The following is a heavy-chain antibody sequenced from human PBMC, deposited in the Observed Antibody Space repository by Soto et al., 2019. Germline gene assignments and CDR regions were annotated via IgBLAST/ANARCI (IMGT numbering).Heavy chain of an antibody. CDR2: INHSGST. CDR3: ARNYYDSSGPSSKGSFDY. J-gene: IGHJ4*02. V-gene: IGHV4-34*01. Sequence: QVQLQQWGAGLLKPSETLSLTCAVYGGSFSGYYWSWIRQPPGKGLEWIGEINHSGSTNYNPSLTSRVTISVDTSKNQCSLKLSSVTAADTAVYYCARNYYDSSGPSSKGSFDYWGQGTLVTVSS. D-gene: IGHD3-22*01. CDR1: GGSFSGYY.